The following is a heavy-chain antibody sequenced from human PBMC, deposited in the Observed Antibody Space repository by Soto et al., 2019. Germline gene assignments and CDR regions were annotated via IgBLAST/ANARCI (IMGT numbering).Heavy chain of an antibody. J-gene: IGHJ4*02. D-gene: IGHD4-17*01. CDR3: ARVHGDYFDY. CDR1: GGSFSGYY. CDR2: INHSGST. Sequence: SETLSLTYAVYGGSFSGYYWSWIRQPPGKGLEWIGEINHSGSTNYNPSLKSRVTISVDTSKNQFSPKLSSVTAADTAVYYCARVHGDYFDYWGQGTLVTVSS. V-gene: IGHV4-34*01.